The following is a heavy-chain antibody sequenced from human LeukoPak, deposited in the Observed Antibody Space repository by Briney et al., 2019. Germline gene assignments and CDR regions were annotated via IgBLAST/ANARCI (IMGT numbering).Heavy chain of an antibody. Sequence: GSSVKVSCKASGGTFSSYAISWVRQAPGQGLEWMGRIIPILGIANYAQKFQGRVTITADKSTSTAYMELSSLRSEDTAVYYCAGLVVVAATTDFDYWGQGTLVTVSS. CDR1: GGTFSSYA. J-gene: IGHJ4*02. CDR2: IIPILGIA. D-gene: IGHD2-15*01. CDR3: AGLVVVAATTDFDY. V-gene: IGHV1-69*04.